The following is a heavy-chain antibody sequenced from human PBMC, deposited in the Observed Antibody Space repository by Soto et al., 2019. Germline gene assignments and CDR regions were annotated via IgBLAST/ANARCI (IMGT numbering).Heavy chain of an antibody. V-gene: IGHV3-23*01. Sequence: ESGGGLVQPGGSLRLSCAASGFTFSSYGMSWVRQAPGKGLEWVSTISGSGRSTYYPDSVKGRLTISRDNSKNTLYLQMNSLRVEDTAVYYCAKGAPLGPTWDNWFDPWGQGTLVTVSS. CDR2: ISGSGRST. CDR3: AKGAPLGPTWDNWFDP. J-gene: IGHJ5*02. CDR1: GFTFSSYG. D-gene: IGHD1-26*01.